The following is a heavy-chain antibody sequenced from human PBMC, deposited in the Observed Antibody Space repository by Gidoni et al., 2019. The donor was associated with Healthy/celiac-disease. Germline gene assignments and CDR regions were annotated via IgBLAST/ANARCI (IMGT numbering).Heavy chain of an antibody. J-gene: IGHJ3*02. CDR1: GFTFSSYV. D-gene: IGHD3-10*01. CDR2: ISYDGSNK. Sequence: QVQLVESGGGVVQPGRSLRRPCAASGFTFSSYVMHWVRQAPGKGLDWVAVISYDGSNKYYADSVKGRFTISRDNSKITLYLQMNSLRAEDTAVYYCAKDWAGAFDIWCQGTMVTVSS. CDR3: AKDWAGAFDI. V-gene: IGHV3-30*18.